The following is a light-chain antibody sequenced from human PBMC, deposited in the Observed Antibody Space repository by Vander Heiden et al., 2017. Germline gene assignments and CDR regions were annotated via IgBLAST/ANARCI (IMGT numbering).Light chain of an antibody. Sequence: SYVLTQPPSVSVAPGQTARITCGGNNIGSKSVHGYQQKPGQAPVLVVYDDSARPSGIPERFSGSNSGNTATLTISRVEAGDEADYYCQVWDSSSDPWVFGGGTKLTVL. CDR2: DDS. CDR3: QVWDSSSDPWV. CDR1: NIGSKS. J-gene: IGLJ3*02. V-gene: IGLV3-21*02.